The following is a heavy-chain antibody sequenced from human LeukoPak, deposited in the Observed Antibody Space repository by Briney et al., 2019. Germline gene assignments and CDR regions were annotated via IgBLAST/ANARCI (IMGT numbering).Heavy chain of an antibody. CDR1: GFTFSTYS. D-gene: IGHD3-9*01. CDR2: ISYHGSNE. Sequence: GGSLRLSCEASGFTFSTYSMHWVRQAPDKGLEWVAMISYHGSNEYYADSVKGRFTISRDNSKNTLYLQMNNPRVEDTAIYYCARVHDTTGYYHYFDSWGQGTLVTVSS. J-gene: IGHJ4*02. CDR3: ARVHDTTGYYHYFDS. V-gene: IGHV3-30*04.